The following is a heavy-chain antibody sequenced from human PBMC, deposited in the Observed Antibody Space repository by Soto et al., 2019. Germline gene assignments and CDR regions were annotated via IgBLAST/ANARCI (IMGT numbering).Heavy chain of an antibody. CDR1: AYTFTIYY. D-gene: IGHD2-2*01. J-gene: IGHJ6*01. V-gene: IGHV1-69*13. Sequence: SVKVSCTTRAYTFTIYYLNSVRQAPGQGLEPTGGIIPLFGTANYAQKFKGRVTITADESTSTAYMELSRLRSEDTAVYYCASQRIGYCSSTSCSNYYYYGMDVWGQGTTVPVSS. CDR3: ASQRIGYCSSTSCSNYYYYGMDV. CDR2: IIPLFGTA.